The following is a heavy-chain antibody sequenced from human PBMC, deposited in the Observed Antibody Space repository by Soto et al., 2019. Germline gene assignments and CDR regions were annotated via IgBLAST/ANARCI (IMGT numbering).Heavy chain of an antibody. CDR3: ARAFKRYSSSPGPLED. D-gene: IGHD6-6*01. J-gene: IGHJ4*02. CDR2: IYYSGST. V-gene: IGHV4-30-4*01. Sequence: PSETLSLTCTVSGYSLSSGDYYWSWIRQPPGKGLEWIGLIYYSGSTHYNPALKSRLIISVNTAKNQFALKLTSATAADTAVYYCARAFKRYSSSPGPLEDWGQGTLVTVS. CDR1: GYSLSSGDYY.